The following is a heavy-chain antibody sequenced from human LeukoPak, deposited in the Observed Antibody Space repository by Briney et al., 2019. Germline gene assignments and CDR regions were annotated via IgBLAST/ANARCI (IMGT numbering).Heavy chain of an antibody. CDR1: GGTFSSYA. D-gene: IGHD2-8*02. CDR2: IIPIFGTA. J-gene: IGHJ6*02. Sequence: SVKVPCKASGGTFSSYAISWVRQAPGQGLEWMGGIIPIFGTANYAQKFQGRVTITADESTSTAYMELSSLRSEDTAVYYCARARGVWLEEIYGMDVWGQGTTVTVSS. CDR3: ARARGVWLEEIYGMDV. V-gene: IGHV1-69*13.